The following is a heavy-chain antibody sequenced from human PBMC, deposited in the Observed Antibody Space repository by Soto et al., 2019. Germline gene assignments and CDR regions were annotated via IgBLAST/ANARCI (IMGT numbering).Heavy chain of an antibody. V-gene: IGHV1-46*03. Sequence: QVQLVQSGAEVKKPGASVKVSCKASGYTFTSYYMHWVRQAPGQGLAWMGIINPSGGSTSYAQMFEDRITMRMHTSTRTLDKELGKLRSEGTAVQYCARDHGYYYIWGRIGYWGQGTLVTVSS. CDR1: GYTFTSYY. J-gene: IGHJ4*02. CDR3: ARDHGYYYIWGRIGY. CDR2: INPSGGST. D-gene: IGHD3-16*01.